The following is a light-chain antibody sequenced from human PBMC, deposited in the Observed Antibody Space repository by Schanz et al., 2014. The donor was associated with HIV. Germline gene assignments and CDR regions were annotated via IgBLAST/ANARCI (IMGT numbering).Light chain of an antibody. J-gene: IGLJ2*01. V-gene: IGLV2-14*01. CDR3: QSYDSSLRGPV. Sequence: QSALTQPASVSGSPGQSITISCTGTSSDVGGYNYVSWYQQDPGKAPKLMIYDVSNRPSGVSTRFSGSKSGTSASLAITGLQAEDEADYYCQSYDSSLRGPVFGGGTKLTVL. CDR1: SSDVGGYNY. CDR2: DVS.